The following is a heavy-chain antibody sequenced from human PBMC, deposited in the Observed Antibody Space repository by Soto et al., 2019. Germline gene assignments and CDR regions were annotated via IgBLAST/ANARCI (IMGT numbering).Heavy chain of an antibody. CDR1: GFTFSSNW. J-gene: IGHJ6*02. V-gene: IGHV3-7*01. CDR2: IKQDGSEK. D-gene: IGHD6-6*01. Sequence: GVLRLSCAASGFTFSSNWMSWVRQAPRKGLEWVANIKQDGSEKYYADSVKGRFTISGDNSKNTLYLQMNSLRAEDTAVYYCARGQYGSSSYYYYGMDVWGQGTTVTVSS. CDR3: ARGQYGSSSYYYYGMDV.